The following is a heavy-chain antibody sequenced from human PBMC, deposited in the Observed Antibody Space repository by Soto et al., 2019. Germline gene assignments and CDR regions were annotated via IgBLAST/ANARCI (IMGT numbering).Heavy chain of an antibody. CDR2: INSDGSST. CDR3: ARDRGDGQGLPRGEKGMDV. CDR1: GFTFSSYW. D-gene: IGHD3-16*01. V-gene: IGHV3-74*01. J-gene: IGHJ6*02. Sequence: GGSLRLSCAASGFTFSSYWMHWVRQAPGKGLVWVSRINSDGSSTSYADSVKGRFTISRDNAKNTLYLQMNSLRAEDTAVYYCARDRGDGQGLPRGEKGMDVWGQGTTVTVSS.